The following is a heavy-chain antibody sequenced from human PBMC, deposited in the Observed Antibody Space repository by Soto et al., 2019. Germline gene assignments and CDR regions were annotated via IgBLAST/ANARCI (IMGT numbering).Heavy chain of an antibody. Sequence: SETLSLTCTVSGGSISSGDYYWSWIRQPPGKGLEWIGYIYYSGSTYYNPSLKSRVTISVDTSKNQFSLKLSSVTAADTAVYYCARHDYGGPGYYYYGMDVWGQGTTVTVSS. CDR1: GGSISSGDYY. CDR2: IYYSGST. CDR3: ARHDYGGPGYYYYGMDV. V-gene: IGHV4-30-4*01. D-gene: IGHD4-17*01. J-gene: IGHJ6*02.